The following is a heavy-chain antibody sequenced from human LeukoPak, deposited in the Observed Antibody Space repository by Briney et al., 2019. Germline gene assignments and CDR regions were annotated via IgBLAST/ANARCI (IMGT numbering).Heavy chain of an antibody. CDR2: INPSGGST. CDR1: GYTFTSYY. J-gene: IGHJ6*03. Sequence: GASVKVSCKASGYTFTSYYMHWLRQAPGQGLEWMGIINPSGGSTSYAQKFQGRVTMTRDMSTSTVYMELSSLRSEDTAVYYCASATILKANYYYYMDVWGKGTTVTVSS. V-gene: IGHV1-46*01. CDR3: ASATILKANYYYYMDV.